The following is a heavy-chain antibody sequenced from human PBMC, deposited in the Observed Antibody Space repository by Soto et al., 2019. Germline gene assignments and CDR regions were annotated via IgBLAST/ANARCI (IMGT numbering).Heavy chain of an antibody. CDR1: GYTFTSYD. D-gene: IGHD3-3*01. CDR2: MNPNSGNT. J-gene: IGHJ5*02. Sequence: ASVKVSCKASGYTFTSYDINWVRQATGQGPEWMGWMNPNSGNTGYAQKFQGRVSMTRNTSISTAYMELSSLRSEDTAVYYCARGTHIKIFGVVTISFWFDTWCQGTLLSGSS. V-gene: IGHV1-8*01. CDR3: ARGTHIKIFGVVTISFWFDT.